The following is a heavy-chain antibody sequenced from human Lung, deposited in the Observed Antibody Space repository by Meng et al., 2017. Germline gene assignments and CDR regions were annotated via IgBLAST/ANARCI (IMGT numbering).Heavy chain of an antibody. D-gene: IGHD2-15*01. CDR2: VNPNNGGT. Sequence: QVQLVQSGAEVKKPGASVKVSCKASGYTFTGSYMLWVRQAPGQGLEWMGRVNPNNGGTNYAQKFQGRVTMTRDTSISTAYLELSRLTSDDTAVYYCASYCRGTSCATYWGQGSLVTVSS. CDR1: GYTFTGSY. J-gene: IGHJ4*02. CDR3: ASYCRGTSCATY. V-gene: IGHV1-2*06.